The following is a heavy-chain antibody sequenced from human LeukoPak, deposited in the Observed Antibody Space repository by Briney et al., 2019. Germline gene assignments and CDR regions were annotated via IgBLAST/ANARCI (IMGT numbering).Heavy chain of an antibody. CDR3: AELGITMIGGV. V-gene: IGHV3-48*03. CDR2: ISSSGSTI. J-gene: IGHJ6*04. CDR1: GFTFSSYE. Sequence: AGSLRLSCAASGFTFSSYEMNCVRQAPGKGLEWVSYISSSGSTIYYADSVKGRFTISRDNAKNSLYLQMNSLRAEDTGVYYCAELGITMIGGVWGKGTTVTISS. D-gene: IGHD3-10*02.